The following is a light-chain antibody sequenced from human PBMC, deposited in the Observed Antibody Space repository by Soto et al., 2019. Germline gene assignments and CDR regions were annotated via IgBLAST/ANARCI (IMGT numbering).Light chain of an antibody. CDR3: QQYENLPT. V-gene: IGKV1D-13*01. CDR1: QDIKTY. J-gene: IGKJ5*01. Sequence: AIQLTQSPSSLSASVGDRVSITCRASQDIKTYLAWYQQKQGKAPKLLISGTFTLQSGVPSRFNGSGSGTDFTLTISRLQPEDFATYYCQQYENLPTFGQGTRLEIK. CDR2: GTF.